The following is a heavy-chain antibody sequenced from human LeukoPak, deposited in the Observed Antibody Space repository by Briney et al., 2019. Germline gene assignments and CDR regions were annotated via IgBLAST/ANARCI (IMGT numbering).Heavy chain of an antibody. CDR2: VDPEDGET. J-gene: IGHJ4*02. D-gene: IGHD2-2*01. CDR1: GYTFTDYY. Sequence: ASVKVSCEVSGYTFTDYYMHWVQQAPGKGIEWMGLVDPEDGETIYAEKLQGRGTINADTSTDTAYMELSSLRSEDTAVYYCATIVVVPAVTGDYWGQGTLVTVSS. CDR3: ATIVVVPAVTGDY. V-gene: IGHV1-69-2*01.